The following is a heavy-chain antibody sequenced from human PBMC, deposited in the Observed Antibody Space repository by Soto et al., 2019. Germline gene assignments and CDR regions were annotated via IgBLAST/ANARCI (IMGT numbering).Heavy chain of an antibody. J-gene: IGHJ4*02. Sequence: SETLSLTCTVSGGSISSGGYYWSWIRQHPGKGLEWIGYIYYSGSTYYNPSLKSRVTISVDTSKNQFSLKLSSVTAADTAVYYCARESNYYGSAKSVDYWGQGTLVTVSS. CDR3: ARESNYYGSAKSVDY. CDR2: IYYSGST. V-gene: IGHV4-31*03. CDR1: GGSISSGGYY. D-gene: IGHD3-10*01.